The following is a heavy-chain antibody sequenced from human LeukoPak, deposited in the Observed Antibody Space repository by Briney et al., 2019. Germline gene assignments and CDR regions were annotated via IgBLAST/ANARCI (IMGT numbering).Heavy chain of an antibody. CDR3: ARVRSSSWYDGYYFDY. D-gene: IGHD6-13*01. CDR1: GGSISSGDYY. CDR2: IYYSGST. V-gene: IGHV4-30-4*08. J-gene: IGHJ4*02. Sequence: SETLSLTCTVSGGSISSGDYYWSWIRQPPGKGLEWIGYIYYSGSTYYNPSLKSRVTISVDTSKNQFSLKLSSVTAADTAAYYCARVRSSSWYDGYYFDYWGQGTLVTVSS.